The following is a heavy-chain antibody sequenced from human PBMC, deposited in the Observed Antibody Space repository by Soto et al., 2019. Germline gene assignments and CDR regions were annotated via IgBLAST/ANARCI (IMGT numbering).Heavy chain of an antibody. V-gene: IGHV3-23*01. CDR2: ISGSGGST. Sequence: GGSLRLSCAASGFTFSSYAMSWVRQAPGKGLEWVSAISGSGGSTYYADSVKGRFTISRDNSKNTLYLQMNSLRAEDTAVYYCAKPRRSSWYEYYYYYYMDVWGKGTTVTVSS. D-gene: IGHD6-13*01. CDR1: GFTFSSYA. J-gene: IGHJ6*03. CDR3: AKPRRSSWYEYYYYYYMDV.